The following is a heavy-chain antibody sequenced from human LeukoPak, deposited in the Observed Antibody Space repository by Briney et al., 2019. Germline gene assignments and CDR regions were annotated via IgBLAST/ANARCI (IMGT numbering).Heavy chain of an antibody. CDR1: GGTFSVYA. J-gene: IGHJ5*02. Sequence: ASVKVSCKASGGTFSVYAISWVRQAPGQGLEWMGGVIPIFGTANYAPKFQGRVTITADESTSTAYMELSSLRFEDTAVYYCARRRPSGLKDTAMAGFDPWGQGTLVTVSS. V-gene: IGHV1-69*13. CDR3: ARRRPSGLKDTAMAGFDP. D-gene: IGHD5-18*01. CDR2: VIPIFGTA.